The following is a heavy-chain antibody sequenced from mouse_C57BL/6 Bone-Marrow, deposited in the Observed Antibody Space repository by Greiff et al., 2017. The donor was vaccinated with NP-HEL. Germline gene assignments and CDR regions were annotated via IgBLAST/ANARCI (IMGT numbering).Heavy chain of an antibody. CDR1: GYTFTDYY. CDR3: ERGDWFAY. CDR2: LNPNNGGT. Sequence: VQLQQSGPELVKPGASAKISCKSSGYTFTDYYMNWVKQSHGKSLEWIGDLNPNNGGTSHHQKFKGMATLTVDMSSSTAYMELRSLTTEESAVYYCERGDWFAYWGRGTLVTVST. J-gene: IGHJ3*01. V-gene: IGHV1-26*01.